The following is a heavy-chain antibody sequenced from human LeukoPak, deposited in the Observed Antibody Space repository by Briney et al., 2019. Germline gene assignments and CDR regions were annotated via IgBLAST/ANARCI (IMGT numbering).Heavy chain of an antibody. V-gene: IGHV3-33*01. CDR1: GFGFRSYG. Sequence: GGSLRLSCAASGFGFRSYGMHWVRQAPGKGLEWVAVIWYDGSNKYYADSVKGRFTISRDNSKNTLYLQMNSLRAEDTAVYYCARGLDYGSGSPIDYWGQGTLVTVSS. D-gene: IGHD3-10*01. CDR2: IWYDGSNK. CDR3: ARGLDYGSGSPIDY. J-gene: IGHJ4*02.